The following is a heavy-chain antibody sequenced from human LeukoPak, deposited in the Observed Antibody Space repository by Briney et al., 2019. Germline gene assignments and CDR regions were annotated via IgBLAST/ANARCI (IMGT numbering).Heavy chain of an antibody. CDR3: ARDRLGY. V-gene: IGHV3-23*01. CDR1: GFTFSTYG. J-gene: IGHJ4*02. Sequence: GGTLRLSCAASGFTFSTYGMNWVRQAPGKGLEWVSAISGSGGSTYYADSVKGRFTISRDNTKNSLYLQMNSLRAEDTAVYYCARDRLGYWGQGTLVTVSS. D-gene: IGHD3-22*01. CDR2: ISGSGGST.